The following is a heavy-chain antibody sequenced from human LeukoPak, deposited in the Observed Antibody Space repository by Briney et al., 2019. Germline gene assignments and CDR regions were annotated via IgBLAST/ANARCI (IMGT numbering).Heavy chain of an antibody. Sequence: ASVKVSCKASGYTFTVHYLHWVRQAPGQGLEWMGRFNPNSGATNYAQKFQGRVTMTRDTSISTAYMELSRLRSDDTAVYYCARDSTVTTGIDYWGQGTLVTVSS. CDR1: GYTFTVHY. J-gene: IGHJ4*02. D-gene: IGHD4-17*01. V-gene: IGHV1-2*06. CDR2: FNPNSGAT. CDR3: ARDSTVTTGIDY.